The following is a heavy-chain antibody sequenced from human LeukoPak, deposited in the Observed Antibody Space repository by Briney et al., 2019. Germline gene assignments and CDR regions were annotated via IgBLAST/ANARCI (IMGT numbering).Heavy chain of an antibody. Sequence: GASVKVSCKASGYTFTSYDINWVRQATGQGLEWMGWMNPNSGNTGYAQKFQGRVTMTRNTSISTAYMELSSLRSEDTAVYYCARAANYYDFWSGYSYYYYGMDVWGQGPRSPSP. CDR1: GYTFTSYD. D-gene: IGHD3-3*01. J-gene: IGHJ6*02. V-gene: IGHV1-8*01. CDR3: ARAANYYDFWSGYSYYYYGMDV. CDR2: MNPNSGNT.